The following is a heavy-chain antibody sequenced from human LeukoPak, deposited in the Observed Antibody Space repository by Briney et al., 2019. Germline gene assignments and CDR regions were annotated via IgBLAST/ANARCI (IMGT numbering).Heavy chain of an antibody. D-gene: IGHD2-2*01. CDR3: ARDPGYCSSTSCYWFYFDY. CDR1: GFTFSSYG. V-gene: IGHV3-33*01. Sequence: PGGSLRLSCAASGFTFSSYGMHWVRQAPGKGLEWVAVIWYDGSNKYYADSVKGRFTISRDNSKNTLYLQMNSLRAEGTAVYYCARDPGYCSSTSCYWFYFDYWGQGTLVTVSS. J-gene: IGHJ4*02. CDR2: IWYDGSNK.